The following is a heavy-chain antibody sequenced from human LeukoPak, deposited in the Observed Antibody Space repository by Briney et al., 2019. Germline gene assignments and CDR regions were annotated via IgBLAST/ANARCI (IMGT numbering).Heavy chain of an antibody. J-gene: IGHJ5*02. CDR3: ARGVNFWSGYYTVKVPNWFDP. Sequence: ASVNVSCTASGYTFTSYDINWVRQATGQGLEWMGWMNPNSGNTGYAQKFQGRVTMTRNTSISTAYMELSSLRSEDTAVYYCARGVNFWSGYYTVKVPNWFDPWGQGTLVTVSS. CDR2: MNPNSGNT. D-gene: IGHD3-3*01. CDR1: GYTFTSYD. V-gene: IGHV1-8*01.